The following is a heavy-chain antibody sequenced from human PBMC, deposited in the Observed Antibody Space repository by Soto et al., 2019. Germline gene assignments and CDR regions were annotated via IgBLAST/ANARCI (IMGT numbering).Heavy chain of an antibody. J-gene: IGHJ4*02. D-gene: IGHD6-13*01. Sequence: SGPTLVNPTQTLTLTCTFSGFSLSTSGVGVGWIRQPPGKALEWLALISWNDAKRYSPSLKSRLTITKDTSKNQVVLTMTNMDPVDTATYYCAQGYSSSWYVGYWGQGTLVTVSS. CDR2: ISWNDAK. V-gene: IGHV2-5*01. CDR1: GFSLSTSGVG. CDR3: AQGYSSSWYVGY.